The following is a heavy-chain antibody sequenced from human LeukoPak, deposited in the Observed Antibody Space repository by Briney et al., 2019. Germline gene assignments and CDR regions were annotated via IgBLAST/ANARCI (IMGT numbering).Heavy chain of an antibody. Sequence: PGGSLSLSCAASGFTFSSFAMAWVRQAPGHGLEWISSISGPGDIVHYADSVQGRFTISRDNSDNILHLQMNSLRAEDTARYYCVKEGFNTGHHYAIENWGQGALVTVSS. CDR3: VKEGFNTGHHYAIEN. CDR1: GFTFSSFA. D-gene: IGHD3-22*01. CDR2: ISGPGDIV. J-gene: IGHJ4*02. V-gene: IGHV3-23*01.